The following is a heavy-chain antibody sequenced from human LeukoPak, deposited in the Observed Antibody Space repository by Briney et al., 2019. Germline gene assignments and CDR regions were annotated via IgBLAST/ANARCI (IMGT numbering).Heavy chain of an antibody. J-gene: IGHJ1*01. CDR2: ISGSGGST. CDR3: AKDYYDSSAVEYFQH. V-gene: IGHV3-23*01. CDR1: GFTFSSYA. D-gene: IGHD3-22*01. Sequence: GGSLRLSCAASGFTFSSYAMSWVRQAQGKGLEWVSAISGSGGSTYYADSVKGRFTISRDNSKNTLYLQMNSLRAEDTAVYYCAKDYYDSSAVEYFQHWGQGTLVTVSS.